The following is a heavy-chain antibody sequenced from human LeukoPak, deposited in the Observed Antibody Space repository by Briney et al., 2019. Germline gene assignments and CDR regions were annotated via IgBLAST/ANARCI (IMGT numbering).Heavy chain of an antibody. V-gene: IGHV1-2*02. D-gene: IGHD3-10*01. Sequence: ASVKVSCKASGYIFTDYYIHWVRQAPGQGLEWMGWSNPNSGGTNSAQKFQGRVTMTRDTSISTAYMELSRLRSDDTAVYYCARGHRPPWFFYYYYMDVWGKGTTVTISS. CDR3: ARGHRPPWFFYYYYMDV. J-gene: IGHJ6*03. CDR2: SNPNSGGT. CDR1: GYIFTDYY.